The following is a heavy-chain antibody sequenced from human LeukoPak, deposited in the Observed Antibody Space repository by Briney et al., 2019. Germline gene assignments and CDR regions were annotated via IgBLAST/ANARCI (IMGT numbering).Heavy chain of an antibody. CDR3: ARDRHSSSAGWPGNFDY. CDR2: IWYDGSNE. CDR1: GFSFGTYS. D-gene: IGHD6-6*01. Sequence: PGRSLRLSCVVSGFSFGTYSMHWARQVPGKGLEWVAVIWYDGSNEDYADSVKGRFTISRDNSKNTLYLQMNSLRAEDTAVYYCARDRHSSSAGWPGNFDYWGQGTLVTVSS. V-gene: IGHV3-33*01. J-gene: IGHJ4*02.